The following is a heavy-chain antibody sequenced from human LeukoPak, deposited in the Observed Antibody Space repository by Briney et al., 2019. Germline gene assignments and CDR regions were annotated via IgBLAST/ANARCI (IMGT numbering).Heavy chain of an antibody. J-gene: IGHJ4*02. CDR3: ARDQYYYDSSGYFYDF. V-gene: IGHV3-23*01. CDR2: ISGSGGST. Sequence: PSGGSLRLSCAASGFTFSSYAMSWVRQAPGKGLEWVSAISGSGGSTYYADSVKGRFTISRDNSKNTLYLQMNSLRVEDTAVYYCARDQYYYDSSGYFYDFWGQGTLVTVSS. D-gene: IGHD3-22*01. CDR1: GFTFSSYA.